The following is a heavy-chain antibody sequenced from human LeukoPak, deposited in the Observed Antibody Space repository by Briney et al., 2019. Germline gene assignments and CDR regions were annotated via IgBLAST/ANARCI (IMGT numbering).Heavy chain of an antibody. CDR3: ARGGDDIVLMVYAIEPFFDC. Sequence: ASVKVSCKASGYTFTSYYMHWVRQPPGQGLEWMGIINPSGGSTSYAQKFQGRVTMTRDMSTSTVYMGLSSLRSEDTAVYYCARGGDDIVLMVYAIEPFFDCWGQGTLVTVSS. J-gene: IGHJ4*02. V-gene: IGHV1-46*01. D-gene: IGHD2-8*01. CDR1: GYTFTSYY. CDR2: INPSGGST.